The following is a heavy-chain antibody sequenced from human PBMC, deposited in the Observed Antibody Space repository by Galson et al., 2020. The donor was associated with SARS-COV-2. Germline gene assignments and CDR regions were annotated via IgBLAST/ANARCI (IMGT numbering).Heavy chain of an antibody. D-gene: IGHD2-2*01. CDR3: ARDRVVAAGTPGEY. J-gene: IGHJ4*02. CDR2: ISVYRGNT. CDR1: GYTFNSYG. Sequence: ASVKVSCKAFGYTFNSYGVNWVRRAPGQGLEWMGWISVYRGNTNYAQKFQGRVTMTADTSTSTAYMELRSLRSDDTAVYYCARDRVVAAGTPGEYWGQGTHVTVYS. V-gene: IGHV1-18*01.